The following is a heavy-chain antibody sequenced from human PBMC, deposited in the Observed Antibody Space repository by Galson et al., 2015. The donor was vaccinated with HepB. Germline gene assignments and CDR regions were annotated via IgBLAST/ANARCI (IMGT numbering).Heavy chain of an antibody. CDR2: IKSKTDGGTT. J-gene: IGHJ4*02. Sequence: SLRLSCAAFGFTFSNAWMSWVRQAPGKGLEWVGRIKSKTDGGTTDYAAPVKGRFTISRDDSKNTLYLQMNSLKTEDTAVYYCTTDLGVVISPFEVDYWGQGTLVTVSS. CDR1: GFTFSNAW. V-gene: IGHV3-15*01. CDR3: TTDLGVVISPFEVDY. D-gene: IGHD3-3*01.